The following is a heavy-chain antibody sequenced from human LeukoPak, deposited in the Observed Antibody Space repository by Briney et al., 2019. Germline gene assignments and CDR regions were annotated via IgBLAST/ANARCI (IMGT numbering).Heavy chain of an antibody. CDR2: IYTSGST. CDR1: GGSISSSSYY. J-gene: IGHJ4*02. V-gene: IGHV4-61*02. D-gene: IGHD3-10*01. Sequence: SQTLSLTCTFSGGSISSSSYYWSWIRQPAGKGLEWIGRIYTSGSTNYNPSLKSRVTISVDTSNNQFSLKLSSVTAADTAVYYCARDEEYYGSGPFGYWGQGTLVTVSS. CDR3: ARDEEYYGSGPFGY.